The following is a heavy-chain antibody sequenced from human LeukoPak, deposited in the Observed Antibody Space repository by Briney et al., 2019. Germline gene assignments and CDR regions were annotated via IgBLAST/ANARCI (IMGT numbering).Heavy chain of an antibody. D-gene: IGHD3-3*01. CDR1: GFTFSNYG. CDR3: AKRYDFWSGRQERTYYYYYMDV. J-gene: IGHJ6*03. Sequence: GGSLRLSCAASGFTFSNYGMHWVRQAPGKGLEWVAFIRYDGSNKCYADSVKGRFTISRDNSKNTLYLQMNSLRGGDTAVYYCAKRYDFWSGRQERTYYYYYMDVWGKGTTVTVSS. V-gene: IGHV3-30*02. CDR2: IRYDGSNK.